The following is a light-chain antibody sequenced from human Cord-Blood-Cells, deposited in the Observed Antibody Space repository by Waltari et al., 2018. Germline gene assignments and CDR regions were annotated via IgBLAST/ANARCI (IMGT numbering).Light chain of an antibody. CDR2: GAS. CDR1: QSVSSSY. CDR3: QQYGSSPTWT. Sequence: EIALTQSPGPLSLSLGERATLSCRASQSVSSSYFAWYQQKPGQAPRLLIYGASSRATGIPDRFSGSGSGTDFTLTISRLEPEDFAVYYCQQYGSSPTWTFGQGTKVEIK. V-gene: IGKV3-20*01. J-gene: IGKJ1*01.